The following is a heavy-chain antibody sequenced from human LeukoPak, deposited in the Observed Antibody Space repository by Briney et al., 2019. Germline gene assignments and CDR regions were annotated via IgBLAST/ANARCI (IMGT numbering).Heavy chain of an antibody. CDR1: GGSISSNNW. CDR2: IYHSGSP. CDR3: VRGYYDRSDSSNPFDS. V-gene: IGHV4-4*02. D-gene: IGHD3-22*01. J-gene: IGHJ4*02. Sequence: SGTLSLTCAVSGGSISSNNWWGWVRQPPGKGLEWIGEIYHSGSPNYNPSLNNRATISVDMSKNQFSLTSTSVTLADTAVYYCVRGYYDRSDSSNPFDSWGQGTLVTVSA.